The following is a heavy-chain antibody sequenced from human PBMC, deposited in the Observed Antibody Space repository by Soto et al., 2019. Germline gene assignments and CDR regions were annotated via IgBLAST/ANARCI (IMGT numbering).Heavy chain of an antibody. D-gene: IGHD2-2*01. CDR3: ARLHGYCVSSSCHGHYAMDV. Sequence: SETLSLTCAVSGGSISSSSYYWGWIRQPPGKGLEWIGSIYYSGITYYNPSLNSRVTVSVDTSKNQFSLKVTSVTAADTAVYYCARLHGYCVSSSCHGHYAMDVWGQGTTVTVSS. J-gene: IGHJ6*02. V-gene: IGHV4-39*01. CDR1: GGSISSSSYY. CDR2: IYYSGIT.